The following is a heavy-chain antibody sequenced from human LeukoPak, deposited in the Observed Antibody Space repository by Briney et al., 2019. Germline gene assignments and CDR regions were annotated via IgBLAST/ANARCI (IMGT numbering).Heavy chain of an antibody. J-gene: IGHJ5*02. Sequence: ASVKVSCKASGCTFTSYDINWVRQATGQGLEWMGWMNPNSGNTGYAQKFQGRVTMTRNTSISTAYMELSSLRSEDTAVYYCARSGRIRAVARSFNWFDPWGQGTLVTVSS. V-gene: IGHV1-8*01. CDR1: GCTFTSYD. D-gene: IGHD6-19*01. CDR3: ARSGRIRAVARSFNWFDP. CDR2: MNPNSGNT.